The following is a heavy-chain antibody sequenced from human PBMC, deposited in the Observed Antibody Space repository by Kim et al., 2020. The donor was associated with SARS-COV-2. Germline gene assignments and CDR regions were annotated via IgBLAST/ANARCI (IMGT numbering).Heavy chain of an antibody. CDR3: AKAGSDYVWGSFNYQ. Sequence: DSVKGRFTSSRDNSKNTLYLQMNSLRAEDTAVYYCAKAGSDYVWGSFNYQWGQGTLVTVSS. D-gene: IGHD3-16*01. V-gene: IGHV3-23*01. J-gene: IGHJ4*02.